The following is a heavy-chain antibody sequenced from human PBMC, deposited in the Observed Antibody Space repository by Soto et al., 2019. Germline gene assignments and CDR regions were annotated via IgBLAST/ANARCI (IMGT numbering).Heavy chain of an antibody. V-gene: IGHV1-3*01. Sequence: EASVKVSCKASGYTCTSYAMHWVRQAPGQRLEWMGWINAGNGNTKYSQKFQGRVTITRDTSASTAYMELSSLRSEDTAVYYCATGYSSGWYVYWGQGTLVTVSS. J-gene: IGHJ4*02. CDR1: GYTCTSYA. CDR3: ATGYSSGWYVY. D-gene: IGHD6-19*01. CDR2: INAGNGNT.